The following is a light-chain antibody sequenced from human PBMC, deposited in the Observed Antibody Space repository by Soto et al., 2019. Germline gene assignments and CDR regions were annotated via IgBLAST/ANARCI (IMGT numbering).Light chain of an antibody. J-gene: IGKJ5*01. V-gene: IGKV3-15*01. CDR2: SAS. Sequence: EIVLTQYPATLAVSPGERARLSCRASQSISSLLAWYQQKPGQAPRLLIYSASTRATGIPARFSGSGSGADFTLTISSLQSEDFAVFYCQQYYDLPITFGQGTRLEI. CDR1: QSISSL. CDR3: QQYYDLPIT.